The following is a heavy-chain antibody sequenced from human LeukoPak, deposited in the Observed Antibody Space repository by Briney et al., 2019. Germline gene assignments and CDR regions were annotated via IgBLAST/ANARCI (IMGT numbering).Heavy chain of an antibody. CDR1: GGSISSSSYY. CDR3: ARVQAWALDDY. Sequence: PSETLSLTCTVSGGSISSSSYYWGWIRQPPGKGLEWIGSIYHSGSTYYNSSLKSRVTISVDTSKNQFSLELSSVTAADTAIYYCARVQAWALDDYWGQGTLVTVSS. V-gene: IGHV4-39*07. CDR2: IYHSGST. J-gene: IGHJ4*02. D-gene: IGHD1-26*01.